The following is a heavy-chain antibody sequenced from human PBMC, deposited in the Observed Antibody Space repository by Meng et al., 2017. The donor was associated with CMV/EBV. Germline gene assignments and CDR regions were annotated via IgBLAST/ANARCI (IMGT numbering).Heavy chain of an antibody. Sequence: LRLSCTVSGGSISSYYWSWIRQPPGKGLEWIGYIYYSGSTNYNPSLKSRVTISVDTSKNQFSLKLSSVTAADTAVYYCARGGVPYYDFWSGYYPFDYWGQGTLFTVSS. D-gene: IGHD3-3*01. CDR3: ARGGVPYYDFWSGYYPFDY. J-gene: IGHJ4*02. CDR1: GGSISSYY. V-gene: IGHV4-59*01. CDR2: IYYSGST.